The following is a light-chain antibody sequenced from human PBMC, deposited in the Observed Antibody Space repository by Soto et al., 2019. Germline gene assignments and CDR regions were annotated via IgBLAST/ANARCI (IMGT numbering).Light chain of an antibody. CDR3: CSYVGSYVV. J-gene: IGLJ2*01. V-gene: IGLV2-11*01. Sequence: QSALTQPRSVSGSPGQSVTISCTGTSSDVGGYNYVSWYQQHPGKAPKLMIYDVSKRPSGVPDRFSGSKSVNTASLTISGLQAEDEADYYCCSYVGSYVVFGGGTKLTVL. CDR2: DVS. CDR1: SSDVGGYNY.